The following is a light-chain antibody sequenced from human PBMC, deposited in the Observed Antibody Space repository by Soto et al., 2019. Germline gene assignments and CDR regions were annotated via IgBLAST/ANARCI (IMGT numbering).Light chain of an antibody. CDR1: SSDVGGYNY. CDR3: SSYTSSSTRLYV. J-gene: IGLJ1*01. V-gene: IGLV2-14*01. CDR2: DVS. Sequence: QSALTQPDSVSGSPGQSITISCTGTSSDVGGYNYVSWYQQHPGKAPKLMIYDVSNRPSGVSNRFSGSKSGNTASLTISGLQAEDEADYYCSSYTSSSTRLYVFGTGTKRTVL.